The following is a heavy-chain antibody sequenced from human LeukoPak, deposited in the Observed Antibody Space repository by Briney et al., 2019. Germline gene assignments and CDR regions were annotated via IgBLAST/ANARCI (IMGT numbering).Heavy chain of an antibody. CDR3: AKVWGGYSTGYSDY. J-gene: IGHJ4*02. V-gene: IGHV3-23*01. CDR2: ISGSGGSI. CDR1: RFTFSSYA. D-gene: IGHD2-15*01. Sequence: GGSLRLSCAASRFTFSSYAMNWVRQAPGKGLEWVSAISGSGGSIYYTDSVKGRFTISRDNSKNTLFLQMNSLRAEDTAVYYCAKVWGGYSTGYSDYWGQGTLVTVSS.